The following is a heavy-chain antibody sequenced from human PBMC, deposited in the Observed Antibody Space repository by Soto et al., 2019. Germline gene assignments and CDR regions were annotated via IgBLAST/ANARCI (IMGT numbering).Heavy chain of an antibody. CDR3: ARAGRGYCSGFSCDSGLYGMDV. V-gene: IGHV4-28*03. CDR1: GYSISSSNW. D-gene: IGHD2-15*01. CDR2: IYYSGTT. Sequence: PSETLSLTCAVSGYSISSSNWWGWIRQPPGKGLEWIGYIYYSGTTYYNPSLKSRVTMSVDTSKNQFSLKLTSVTAVDTAVYYCARAGRGYCSGFSCDSGLYGMDVWGQGTTVTVSS. J-gene: IGHJ6*02.